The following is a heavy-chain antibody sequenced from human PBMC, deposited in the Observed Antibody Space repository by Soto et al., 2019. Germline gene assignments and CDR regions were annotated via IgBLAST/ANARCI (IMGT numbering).Heavy chain of an antibody. Sequence: EVQLLESGGGLVQPGESLRLSCAASGFTFSSYALTWVRQAPGKGLEWVSAISNNGGSTYYAASVKGRFTVSRDNSKNTMYLQMNSLRAEDTAVYYCAKGYIAGPLGWFDPWGQGTLVTVSS. CDR2: ISNNGGST. CDR3: AKGYIAGPLGWFDP. CDR1: GFTFSSYA. J-gene: IGHJ5*02. V-gene: IGHV3-23*01. D-gene: IGHD6-13*01.